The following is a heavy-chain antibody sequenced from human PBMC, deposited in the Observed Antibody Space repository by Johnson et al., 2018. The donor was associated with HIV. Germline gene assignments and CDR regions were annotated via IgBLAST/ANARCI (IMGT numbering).Heavy chain of an antibody. D-gene: IGHD2/OR15-2a*01. V-gene: IGHV3-30*18. CDR1: GFTFSSYG. CDR3: AKARARFYGAFGM. Sequence: VQLVESGGGVVQAGRSLRLSCAASGFTFSSYGMHWVRQAPGKGLEWVAVISFDGSNKYYGDFVKGRFSISRDNSKNTLYLQMNSLRAEDTAVYYCAKARARFYGAFGMWGQGTMVTVSS. CDR2: ISFDGSNK. J-gene: IGHJ3*02.